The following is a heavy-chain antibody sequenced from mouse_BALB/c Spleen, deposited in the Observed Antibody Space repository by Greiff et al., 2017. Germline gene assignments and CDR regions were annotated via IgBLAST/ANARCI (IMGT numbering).Heavy chain of an antibody. J-gene: IGHJ4*01. CDR3: VILRSYAMDY. V-gene: IGHV10-1*02. Sequence: EVQLVESGGGLVQPKGSLKLSCAASGFTFNTYAMNWVRQAPGKGLEWVARIRSKSNNYATYYADSVKDRFTISRDDSQSMLYLQMNNLKTEDTAMYYCVILRSYAMDYWGQGTSVTVSS. CDR1: GFTFNTYA. CDR2: IRSKSNNYAT. D-gene: IGHD1-1*01.